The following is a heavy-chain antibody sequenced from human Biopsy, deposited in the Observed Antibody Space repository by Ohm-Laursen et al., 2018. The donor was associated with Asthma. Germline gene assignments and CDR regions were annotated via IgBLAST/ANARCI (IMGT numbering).Heavy chain of an antibody. V-gene: IGHV4-39*01. D-gene: IGHD6-13*01. Sequence: SETLSLTRCLSSGSGGYMRSGNYYWGWIRQPPGKGLEWIGSIYYSGTTSYNPSLESRVTVSADTPKNPFSLKLTSVTAADTAVYYCVRGSSSWHHGPFHYYYGLDVWGQGTTATVSS. CDR3: VRGSSSWHHGPFHYYYGLDV. CDR1: GGYMRSGNYY. CDR2: IYYSGTT. J-gene: IGHJ6*02.